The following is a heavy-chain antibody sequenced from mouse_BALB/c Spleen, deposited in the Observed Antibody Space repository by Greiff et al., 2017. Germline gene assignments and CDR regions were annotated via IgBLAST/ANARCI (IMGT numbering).Heavy chain of an antibody. CDR3: ARMDDYSFAY. CDR1: GYTFTSYW. CDR2: INPSNGRT. J-gene: IGHJ3*01. Sequence: VQLQQPGAELVKPGASVKLSCKASGYTFTSYWMHWVKQRPGQGLEWIGEINPSNGRTNYNEKFKSKATLTVDKSSSTAYMQLSSLTSEDSAVYYCARMDDYSFAYGGQGTLVTVSA. D-gene: IGHD2-4*01. V-gene: IGHV1S81*02.